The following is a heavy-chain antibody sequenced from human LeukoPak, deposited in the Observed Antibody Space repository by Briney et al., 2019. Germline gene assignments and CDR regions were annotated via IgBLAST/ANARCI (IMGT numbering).Heavy chain of an antibody. CDR3: ARGPVGEYYFDY. CDR1: GGTFSSYA. CDR2: INPSGGST. V-gene: IGHV1-46*01. J-gene: IGHJ4*02. D-gene: IGHD1-26*01. Sequence: ASVKVSCKASGGTFSSYAISWVRQAPGQGLEWMGIINPSGGSTSYAQKFQGRVTMTRDTSTSTVYMELSSLRSEDTAVYYCARGPVGEYYFDYWGQGTLVTVSS.